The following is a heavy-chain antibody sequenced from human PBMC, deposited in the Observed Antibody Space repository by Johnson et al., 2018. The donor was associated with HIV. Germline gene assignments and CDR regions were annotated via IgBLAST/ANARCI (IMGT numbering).Heavy chain of an antibody. CDR1: GFTFSSYD. Sequence: VQLVESGGGLVQPGGSLRLSCAASGFTFSSYDMHWVRQGTGKGLEWVSAIGTAGDTYYPGSVKGRFTISRENAKNSLYLQMNSLRAEDTGVYFCARRSMQSDAFDVWGPGTGVTVSS. V-gene: IGHV3-13*01. CDR2: IGTAGDT. D-gene: IGHD2-8*01. J-gene: IGHJ3*01. CDR3: ARRSMQSDAFDV.